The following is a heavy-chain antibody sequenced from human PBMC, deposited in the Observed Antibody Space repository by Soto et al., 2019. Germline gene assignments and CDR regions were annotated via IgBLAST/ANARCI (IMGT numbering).Heavy chain of an antibody. CDR1: GGSISSSSYY. J-gene: IGHJ4*02. CDR2: IYYSGST. Sequence: SETLSLTCTVSGGSISSSSYYWGWIRQPPGKGLEWIGCIYYSGSTYYNPSLKSRVTISVDTSKNQFSLKLSSVTAADTAVYYCARVTRGHIHDWGQGTLVTVSS. V-gene: IGHV4-39*07. D-gene: IGHD3-10*01. CDR3: ARVTRGHIHD.